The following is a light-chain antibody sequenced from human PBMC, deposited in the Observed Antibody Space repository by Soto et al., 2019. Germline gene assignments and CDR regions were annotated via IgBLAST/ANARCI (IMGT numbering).Light chain of an antibody. J-gene: IGLJ3*02. CDR2: SNN. Sequence: QLVLTQPPSASGTPGQRVTISCSGSTSNIGSNYVNWYQQLPGTAPKLLIYSNNQRPSGVPDRFSGSKSGPSASLAISGLQSEDEADYYCAAWDDSLNGWVFGGGTKLTVL. V-gene: IGLV1-44*01. CDR3: AAWDDSLNGWV. CDR1: TSNIGSNY.